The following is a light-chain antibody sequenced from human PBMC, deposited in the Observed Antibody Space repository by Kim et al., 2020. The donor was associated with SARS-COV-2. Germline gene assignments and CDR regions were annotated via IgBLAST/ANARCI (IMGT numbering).Light chain of an antibody. J-gene: IGKJ4*01. Sequence: AIQMTQSPSSLSASVGDRVTITCRASQGIRNDLGWYQQKPGKAPKLLIYAASSLQSGVPSRFSGSGSGTDFTHTISSLQSEDFATYYCLKDYNYPLTFGGGTKVDSK. CDR3: LKDYNYPLT. CDR1: QGIRND. CDR2: AAS. V-gene: IGKV1-6*01.